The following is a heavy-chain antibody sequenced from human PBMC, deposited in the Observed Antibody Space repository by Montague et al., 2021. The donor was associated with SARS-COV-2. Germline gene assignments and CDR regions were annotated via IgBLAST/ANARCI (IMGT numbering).Heavy chain of an antibody. CDR1: GDSVSSNSAD. CDR3: ARGREYSDYDSGLDV. D-gene: IGHD1-26*01. J-gene: IGHJ6*02. V-gene: IGHV6-1*01. CDR2: TYYRSKWYN. Sequence: CAISGDSVSSNSADWNWVRQSPSRGLEWLGRTYYRSKWYNDYSVSVKSRITINPDTSKNQFSLQLNSVTPEDTAVYYCARGREYSDYDSGLDVWGQGTTVTVSS.